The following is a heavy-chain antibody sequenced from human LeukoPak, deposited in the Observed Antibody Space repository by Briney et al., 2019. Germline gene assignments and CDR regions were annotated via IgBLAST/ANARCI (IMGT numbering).Heavy chain of an antibody. CDR1: GFNFDDYG. CDR3: AKAPVTSCRGAYCYPFDS. J-gene: IGHJ4*02. D-gene: IGHD2-21*01. V-gene: IGHV3-20*04. CDR2: INWNGGIT. Sequence: GGSLRLSCAASGFNFDDYGMSWVRQAPGKGLEWVSHINWNGGITTYADSVKGRFTISRDNAKNSLYLQMNSLRVEDTALYYCAKAPVTSCRGAYCYPFDSWGQGTLVTVSS.